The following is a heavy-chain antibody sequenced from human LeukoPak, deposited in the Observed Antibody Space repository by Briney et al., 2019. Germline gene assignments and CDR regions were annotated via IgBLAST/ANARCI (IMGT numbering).Heavy chain of an antibody. CDR3: ATPRGRGFYYFDY. CDR2: IIPIFGTA. V-gene: IGHV1-69*13. CDR1: GGTFTSYA. J-gene: IGHJ4*02. D-gene: IGHD3-16*01. Sequence: RASVKVSCKASGGTFTSYAISWVRQAPGQGLEWMGGIIPIFGTANYAQKFQGRVTITADESTSTAYMELSSLRSEDTAVYYCATPRGRGFYYFDYWGQGTLVTVSS.